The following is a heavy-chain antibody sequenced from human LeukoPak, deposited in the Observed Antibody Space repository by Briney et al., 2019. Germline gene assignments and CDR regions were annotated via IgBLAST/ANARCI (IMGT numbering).Heavy chain of an antibody. CDR3: ARGPGGFCSVTSCYTDY. Sequence: GGSLRLPCAASGFTFSSYWLHWVRQAPGKGLVWVSRISTDGSTTTYADSVKGRFTISRDNAKNTLYVQMNSLRAEDTAVYYCARGPGGFCSVTSCYTDYWGQGALVTVSS. D-gene: IGHD2-2*02. CDR2: ISTDGSTT. CDR1: GFTFSSYW. J-gene: IGHJ4*02. V-gene: IGHV3-74*01.